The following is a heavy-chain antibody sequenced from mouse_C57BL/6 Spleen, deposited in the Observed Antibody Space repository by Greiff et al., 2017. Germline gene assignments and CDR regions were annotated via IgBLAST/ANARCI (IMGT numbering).Heavy chain of an antibody. Sequence: VKQSCKASGYTFTSYWMHWVKQRPGQGLEWIGEIDPSDSYTNYNQKFKGKSTLTVDKSSSTAYMQLSSLTSEDSAVYYCARGGSLAWFAYWGQGTLVTVAA. CDR1: GYTFTSYW. J-gene: IGHJ3*01. V-gene: IGHV1-69*01. CDR3: ARGGSLAWFAY. CDR2: IDPSDSYT. D-gene: IGHD1-2*01.